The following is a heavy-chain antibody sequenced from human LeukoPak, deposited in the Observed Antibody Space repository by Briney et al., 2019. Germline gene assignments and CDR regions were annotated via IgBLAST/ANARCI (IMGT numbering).Heavy chain of an antibody. CDR1: GGSISSSSYY. J-gene: IGHJ4*02. CDR3: ARGDTYILYYYFDY. CDR2: IYYSGST. Sequence: PSETLSLTCTVSGGSISSSSYYWGWIRQPPGKGLEWFGSIYYSGSTYYNPTLKSRVTISVDTSKNQFSLKLSSVTAADTAVYYCARGDTYILYYYFDYWGQGTLVTVSS. D-gene: IGHD2-8*01. V-gene: IGHV4-39*07.